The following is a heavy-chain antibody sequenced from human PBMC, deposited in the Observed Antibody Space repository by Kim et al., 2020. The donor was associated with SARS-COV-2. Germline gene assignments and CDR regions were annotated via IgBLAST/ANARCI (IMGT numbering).Heavy chain of an antibody. D-gene: IGHD6-13*01. V-gene: IGHV4-59*13. CDR2: IYYSGST. CDR3: ARGRPDGYSSN. CDR1: GGSISSYY. J-gene: IGHJ4*02. Sequence: SETLSLTCTVSGGSISSYYWSWIRQPPGKGLEWIWYIYYSGSTNYNPSLKSRVTISVDTSKNQFSLKLSSVTAADTAVYYCARGRPDGYSSNWGQGTLVTVSS.